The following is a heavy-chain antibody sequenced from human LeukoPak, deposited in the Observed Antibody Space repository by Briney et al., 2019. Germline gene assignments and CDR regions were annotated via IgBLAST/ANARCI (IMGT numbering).Heavy chain of an antibody. J-gene: IGHJ4*02. CDR2: VSPPGGGT. V-gene: IGHV3-23*01. Sequence: GGSLRLSCAASGFTFSSYEMNWVRQAPGKGLERLSGVSPPGGGTYYADSVKGRFTISRDDSKNTLSLQMNSLRVEDTAVYYCARDLAWGAFDYWGQGTLVTVSS. CDR3: ARDLAWGAFDY. D-gene: IGHD7-27*01. CDR1: GFTFSSYE.